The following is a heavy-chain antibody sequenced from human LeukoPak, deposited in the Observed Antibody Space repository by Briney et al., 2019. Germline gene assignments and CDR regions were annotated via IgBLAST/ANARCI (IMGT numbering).Heavy chain of an antibody. CDR2: IYRSGST. V-gene: IGHV4-38-2*01. J-gene: IGHJ4*02. Sequence: MASETLSLTCAVSGYSISSGYYWGWIRHPPGKGLEWFGTIYRSGSTYYNNPSLKSRVTISVDTSKNQFSLKLSSVTAADTAVYYCARGATTAFHFDYWGQGTLVTVSS. D-gene: IGHD1-26*01. CDR1: GYSISSGYY. CDR3: ARGATTAFHFDY.